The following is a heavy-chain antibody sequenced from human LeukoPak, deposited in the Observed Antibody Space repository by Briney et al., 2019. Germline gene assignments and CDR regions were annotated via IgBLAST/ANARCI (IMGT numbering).Heavy chain of an antibody. J-gene: IGHJ4*02. CDR1: GFTFSSYA. CDR2: ISGSGGST. D-gene: IGHD2-2*02. CDR3: ARHGYCSSTSCYTPYFDY. V-gene: IGHV3-23*01. Sequence: PGGFPRLSCAASGFTFSSYAMSWVRQAPGKGLEWVSAISGSGGSTYYADSVKGRFTISRDNSKNTLYLQMNSLRAEDTAVYYCARHGYCSSTSCYTPYFDYWGQGTLVTVSS.